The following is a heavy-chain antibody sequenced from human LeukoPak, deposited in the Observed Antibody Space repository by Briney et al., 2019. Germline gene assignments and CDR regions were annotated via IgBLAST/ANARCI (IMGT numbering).Heavy chain of an antibody. CDR1: GFTFSNAW. J-gene: IGHJ4*02. CDR3: TTQAPAAGTPIDY. D-gene: IGHD6-13*01. Sequence: GGSLRLSCAASGFTFSNAWMNWVRQAPGKGLEWVGRIKSKTDGGTTDYAAPVKGRFTISRDDSKNTLYLQMNSLETEDTAVYYCTTQAPAAGTPIDYWGQGTLVTVSS. CDR2: IKSKTDGGTT. V-gene: IGHV3-15*07.